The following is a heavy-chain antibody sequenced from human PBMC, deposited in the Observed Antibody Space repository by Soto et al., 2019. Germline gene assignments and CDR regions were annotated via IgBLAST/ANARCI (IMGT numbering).Heavy chain of an antibody. CDR3: AKDAVYGDGLWLPEP. J-gene: IGHJ5*02. D-gene: IGHD4-17*01. V-gene: IGHV1-46*01. CDR2: VNPSVGTT. Sequence: ASVKVSCKASGYTFTSYYIHWIRQAPGQGLEWMGIVNPSVGTTSYAQKFQGRVTMTRDTSTTTVYMELSSLRSEDTAVYYCAKDAVYGDGLWLPEPWGQGTLVTVSS. CDR1: GYTFTSYY.